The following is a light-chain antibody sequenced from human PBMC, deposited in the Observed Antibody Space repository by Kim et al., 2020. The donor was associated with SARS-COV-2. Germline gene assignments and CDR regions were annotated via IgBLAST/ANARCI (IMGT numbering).Light chain of an antibody. J-gene: IGLJ2*01. CDR1: SGSIASNY. V-gene: IGLV6-57*03. CDR3: QSYDSSNVV. CDR2: EDN. Sequence: GKTVTISCTRSSGSIASNYVQWYQPRPGRAPTTVIYEDNQRPSGVPDRFSGSIDSSSNSASLTISGLKTEDEADYYCQSYDSSNVVFGGGTQLTVL.